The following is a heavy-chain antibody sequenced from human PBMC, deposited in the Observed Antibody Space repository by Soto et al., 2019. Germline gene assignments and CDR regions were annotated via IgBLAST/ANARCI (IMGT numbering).Heavy chain of an antibody. D-gene: IGHD1-1*01. V-gene: IGHV1-69*06. CDR3: ARVVPLGTGYGMDV. CDR2: ILPMVGKT. J-gene: IGHJ6*02. Sequence: QVRLAQAGAEVEKPGSSVKVSCKASGGTFSNYGITWVRQAPRQGLDWMGAILPMVGKTNYAQKFQGRVTISAEKSPDTVYLELSRLRPEATAVYFCARVVPLGTGYGMDVRGQKTTVTVSS. CDR1: GGTFSNYG.